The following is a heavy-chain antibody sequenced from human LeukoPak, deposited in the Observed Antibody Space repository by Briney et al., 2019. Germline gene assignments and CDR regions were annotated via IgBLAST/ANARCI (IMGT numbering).Heavy chain of an antibody. CDR3: ANYYDSSGHYPYYFDY. J-gene: IGHJ4*02. CDR1: GFTFSSYA. Sequence: HPGGSLRLSCAASGFTFSSYAMSWVRQAPGKGLEWVSAISGSGGSTYYADSVKGRFTISRDNSKNTLYLQMNSLRAEDTAVYYCANYYDSSGHYPYYFDYWGQGTLVTVSS. V-gene: IGHV3-23*01. CDR2: ISGSGGST. D-gene: IGHD3-22*01.